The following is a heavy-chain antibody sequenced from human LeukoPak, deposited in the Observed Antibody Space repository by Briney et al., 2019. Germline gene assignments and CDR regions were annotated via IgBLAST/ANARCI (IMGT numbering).Heavy chain of an antibody. J-gene: IGHJ4*02. V-gene: IGHV1-2*02. CDR1: GYTFTGYY. CDR2: INPNSGGT. CDR3: ARATGYSSGWSFDY. D-gene: IGHD6-19*01. Sequence: ASVKVSCKASGYTFTGYYMHWVRQAPGQGLEWMGWINPNSGGTNYAQRFQGRVTMTRDTSISTAYMELSRLRSDDTAVYYCARATGYSSGWSFDYWGQGTPVTVSS.